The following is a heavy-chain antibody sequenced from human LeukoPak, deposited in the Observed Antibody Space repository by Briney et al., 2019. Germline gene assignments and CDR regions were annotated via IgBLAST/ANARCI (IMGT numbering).Heavy chain of an antibody. J-gene: IGHJ4*02. CDR1: GGTFSSYA. CDR2: IIPIFGTA. Sequence: ASVKVSCKASGGTFSSYAISWVRQAPGQGLEWMGGIIPIFGTANYAQKFQGRVTITADESTSTAYMELSSLRSEDTAVYYCARGFRHYDILTGHAPFDYWGQGTLVAVSS. D-gene: IGHD3-9*01. CDR3: ARGFRHYDILTGHAPFDY. V-gene: IGHV1-69*13.